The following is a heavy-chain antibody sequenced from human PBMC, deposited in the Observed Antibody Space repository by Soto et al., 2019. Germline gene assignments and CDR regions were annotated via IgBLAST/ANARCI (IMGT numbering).Heavy chain of an antibody. J-gene: IGHJ2*01. Sequence: DVQLVESGGGLVQPGRSLRLSCAASGFTFDDYAMHWVRQAPGKGLEWVSGISWNSGSIGYADSVKGRFTISRDNAKNSLYLQMNSLRAEDTALYYCAKTKQQLDYYWYFDLWGRGTLVTVSS. D-gene: IGHD6-13*01. CDR1: GFTFDDYA. CDR3: AKTKQQLDYYWYFDL. V-gene: IGHV3-9*01. CDR2: ISWNSGSI.